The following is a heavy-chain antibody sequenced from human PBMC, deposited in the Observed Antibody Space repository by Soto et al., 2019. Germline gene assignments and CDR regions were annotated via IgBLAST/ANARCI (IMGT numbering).Heavy chain of an antibody. J-gene: IGHJ4*02. CDR1: GYTFTSYD. Sequence: ASVKVSCKASGYTFTSYDINWVRQAPGQGLEWMGWISAYNGNTNYAQKLQGRVTMTTDTSTSTAYMELRSLRSDDTAVYYCARDTGVAGTGDFDYWGQGTLVTVSS. CDR3: ARDTGVAGTGDFDY. D-gene: IGHD6-19*01. CDR2: ISAYNGNT. V-gene: IGHV1-18*01.